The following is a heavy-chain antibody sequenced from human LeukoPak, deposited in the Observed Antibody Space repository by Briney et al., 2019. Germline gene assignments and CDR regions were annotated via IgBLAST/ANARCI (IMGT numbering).Heavy chain of an antibody. CDR1: GGSISSSSYY. V-gene: IGHV4-39*07. J-gene: IGHJ5*02. CDR3: ARGRKNWFDP. Sequence: PSETLSLTCTVSGGSISSSSYYWGWIRQPPGKGLEWIGSIYYSGSTYYNPSLKSRVTISVDTSKNQFSLKLSSVTAADTAVYYCARGRKNWFDPWGRGTLVTVSS. CDR2: IYYSGST.